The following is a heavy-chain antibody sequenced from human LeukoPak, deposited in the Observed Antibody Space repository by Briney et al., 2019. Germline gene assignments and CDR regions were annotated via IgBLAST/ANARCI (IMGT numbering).Heavy chain of an antibody. J-gene: IGHJ3*02. D-gene: IGHD1-26*01. CDR3: AREPIVGATMYNDAFDI. CDR1: GGSISSGSYY. V-gene: IGHV4-61*02. Sequence: PSQTPSLTCTVSGGSISSGSYYWSWIRQPAGKGLEWIGSIYTSGSTNYNPSLKSRVTISVDTSKNQFSLKLSSVTAADTAVYYCAREPIVGATMYNDAFDIWGQGTMVTVSS. CDR2: IYTSGST.